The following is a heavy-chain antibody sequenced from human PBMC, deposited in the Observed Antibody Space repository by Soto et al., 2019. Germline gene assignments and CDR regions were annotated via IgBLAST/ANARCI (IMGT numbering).Heavy chain of an antibody. CDR1: GGTFSSYA. D-gene: IGHD3-22*01. CDR2: IIPIFGTA. Sequence: SVKVSCKASGGTFSSYAISWVRQAPGQGLEWMGGIIPIFGTANYAQKFQGRVTITADKSTSTAYMELSSLRSEDTAVYYCAISRLSLHAYDSSGYYLYYYGMDVWG. J-gene: IGHJ6*02. CDR3: AISRLSLHAYDSSGYYLYYYGMDV. V-gene: IGHV1-69*06.